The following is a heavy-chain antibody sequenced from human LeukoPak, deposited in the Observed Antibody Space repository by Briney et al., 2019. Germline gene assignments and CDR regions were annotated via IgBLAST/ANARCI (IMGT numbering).Heavy chain of an antibody. Sequence: GGSLRLSCAASGFTFGSYAMSWVRQAPGKGLEWVSAISGSGGSTYYADSVKGRFTISRDNSKNTLYLQMNSLRAEDTAVYYCAKDETNDFWSGYFTQPPDYWGQGTLVTVSS. CDR1: GFTFGSYA. D-gene: IGHD3-3*01. V-gene: IGHV3-23*01. CDR2: ISGSGGST. J-gene: IGHJ4*02. CDR3: AKDETNDFWSGYFTQPPDY.